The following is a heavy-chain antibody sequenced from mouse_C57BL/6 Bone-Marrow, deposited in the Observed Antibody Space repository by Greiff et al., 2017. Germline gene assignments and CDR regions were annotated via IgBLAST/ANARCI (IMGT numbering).Heavy chain of an antibody. CDR3: VRDDHYDYDGGYFDV. Sequence: EVMLVESGGGLVQPKGSLKLSCAASGFTFNTYAMHWVRQAPGKGLEWVARIRSKSSNYATYYADSVKDRFTISRDDSQSMLYLQMNNLTTEDTAMYYCVRDDHYDYDGGYFDVWGTGTTVTVSS. CDR1: GFTFNTYA. D-gene: IGHD2-4*01. J-gene: IGHJ1*03. V-gene: IGHV10-3*01. CDR2: IRSKSSNYAT.